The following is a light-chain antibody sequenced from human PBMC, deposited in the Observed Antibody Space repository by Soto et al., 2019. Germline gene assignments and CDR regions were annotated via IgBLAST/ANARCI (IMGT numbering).Light chain of an antibody. CDR1: SSDVGGYDY. CDR2: DVS. J-gene: IGLJ2*01. CDR3: TLYTTSATVV. V-gene: IGLV2-14*03. Sequence: QSALTQPASVSGSPGQSVTISCTGTSSDVGGYDYVSWYQQYPGKAPKVMIYDVSNRPSGVSNRFSGSKSGNTASLTISGLQAEDEAHYYCTLYTTSATVVFGGGTQLTVL.